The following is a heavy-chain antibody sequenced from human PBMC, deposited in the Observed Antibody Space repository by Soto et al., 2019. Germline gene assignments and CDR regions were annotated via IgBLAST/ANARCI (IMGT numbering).Heavy chain of an antibody. CDR2: LKSRRDGGAS. V-gene: IGHV3-15*01. CDR3: TTDGGVTAYPLFWA. J-gene: IGHJ5*02. D-gene: IGHD2-21*02. Sequence: KAGGSLRLSCATSGITFTNAWMGWVRQAPGKGLEWIGRLKSRRDGGASDFAAPVKGRFSISKDESKNTLYLQMNSLKTEDTAVYYCTTDGGVTAYPLFWAWGQGTVVTVSS. CDR1: GITFTNAW.